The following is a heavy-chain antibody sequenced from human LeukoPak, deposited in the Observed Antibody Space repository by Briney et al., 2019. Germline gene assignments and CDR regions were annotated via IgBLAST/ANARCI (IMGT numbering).Heavy chain of an antibody. CDR2: IYPGDSDT. J-gene: IGHJ4*02. V-gene: IGHV5-51*01. CDR1: GYSFINYW. CDR3: ARRAYCGGDCYTDY. Sequence: GESLKISCKGSGYSFINYWIGWVRQMPGKGLEWMGIIYPGDSDTRYSPPFQGQVTISADKSISTAYLQWNSLKASDTAMYYCARRAYCGGDCYTDYWGQGTLVTVSS. D-gene: IGHD2-21*02.